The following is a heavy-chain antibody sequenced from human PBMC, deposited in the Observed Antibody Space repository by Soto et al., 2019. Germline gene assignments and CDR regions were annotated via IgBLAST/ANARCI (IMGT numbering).Heavy chain of an antibody. V-gene: IGHV1-69*01. Sequence: QVQLVQAGAEVKKPGSSVTVSCKASGGTFISYAISWVRQAPGQGLEWMGGIISIFGTANYEQKFQGRVTSTADESTSTAYREPSSHRSEDKAVYYCASGAADSTIDYWGQGTLVTDSS. CDR1: GGTFISYA. CDR3: ASGAADSTIDY. CDR2: IISIFGTA. D-gene: IGHD2-2*01. J-gene: IGHJ4*02.